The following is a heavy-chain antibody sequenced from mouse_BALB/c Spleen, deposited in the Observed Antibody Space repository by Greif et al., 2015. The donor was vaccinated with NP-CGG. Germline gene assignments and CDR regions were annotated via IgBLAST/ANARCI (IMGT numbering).Heavy chain of an antibody. J-gene: IGHJ4*01. V-gene: IGHV1-80*01. D-gene: IGHD1-1*01. CDR1: GYAFSSYW. CDR2: IYPGDGDT. Sequence: QVQLKHSGAELVRPGSSVKISCKASGYAFSSYWMNWVKQRPGQGLEWIGQIYPGDGDTNYNGKFKGKATLTADKSSSTAYMQLSSLTSEDSAVYFCARSDYGYAMDYWGQGTSVTVSS. CDR3: ARSDYGYAMDY.